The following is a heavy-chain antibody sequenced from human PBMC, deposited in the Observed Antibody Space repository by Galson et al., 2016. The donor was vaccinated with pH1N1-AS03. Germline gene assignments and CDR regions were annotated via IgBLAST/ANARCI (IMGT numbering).Heavy chain of an antibody. CDR3: TKTSGYDFDF. V-gene: IGHV2-5*02. J-gene: IGHJ4*02. CDR2: VHWDGVD. D-gene: IGHD5-12*01. Sequence: PALVKPPQTLTLTCRFSGFSLGTTSVGLAWIRQPTGAALEWLALVHWDGVDRLSPSLRGRLAITKDTSKNQVVLTLTNMGPADTGTYFCTKTSGYDFDFWGQGAPVTVS. CDR1: GFSLGTTSVG.